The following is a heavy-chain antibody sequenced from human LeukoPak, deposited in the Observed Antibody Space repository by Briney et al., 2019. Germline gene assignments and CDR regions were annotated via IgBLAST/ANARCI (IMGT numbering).Heavy chain of an antibody. J-gene: IGHJ4*02. Sequence: GGSLRLSCAASGFTFSSYGMHWVRQAPGKGLEWVAFIRYDGSNKYYADSVKGRFTISRDNSKNTLYLQMNSLRAEDTAVYYCAKPYCSSTSCYQKYYFDYWGQGTLVTVSS. V-gene: IGHV3-30*02. CDR1: GFTFSSYG. CDR3: AKPYCSSTSCYQKYYFDY. CDR2: IRYDGSNK. D-gene: IGHD2-2*01.